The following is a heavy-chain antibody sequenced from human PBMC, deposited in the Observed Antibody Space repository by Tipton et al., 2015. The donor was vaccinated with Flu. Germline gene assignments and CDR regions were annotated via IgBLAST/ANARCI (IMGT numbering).Heavy chain of an antibody. D-gene: IGHD3-22*01. CDR3: ARDYREFTMIVVVTTYFGY. CDR2: IYYSVST. Sequence: TLSLTCTVTGGSISSSSYYWGWIRQPPGKGLELIGSIYYSVSTYYNPSLKSRVTISVDTSKNQFSLKLSSVTAADTAVYYCARDYREFTMIVVVTTYFGYWVQGTLVTVSS. CDR1: GGSISSSSYY. J-gene: IGHJ4*02. V-gene: IGHV4-39*07.